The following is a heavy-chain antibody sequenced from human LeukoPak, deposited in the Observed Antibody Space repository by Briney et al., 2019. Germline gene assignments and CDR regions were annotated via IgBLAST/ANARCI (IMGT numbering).Heavy chain of an antibody. J-gene: IGHJ6*03. CDR1: GFTFDDYG. Sequence: GGSLRLSCAASGFTFDDYGMSWVSQAPGKGLEWVSGINWNGGSTGYADSVKGRFTISRGNAKNSLYLQMNSLRAEDTALYYCARDRGSGSYYYYMDVWGKGTTVTVSS. V-gene: IGHV3-20*04. D-gene: IGHD3-10*01. CDR2: INWNGGST. CDR3: ARDRGSGSYYYYMDV.